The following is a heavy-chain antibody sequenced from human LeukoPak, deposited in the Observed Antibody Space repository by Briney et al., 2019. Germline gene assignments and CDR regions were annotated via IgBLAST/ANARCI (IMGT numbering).Heavy chain of an antibody. CDR3: ARGTRYCSSTSCYNFDY. V-gene: IGHV1-69*05. D-gene: IGHD2-2*02. Sequence: GASVKVSCKASGGTFSSYAISWVRQAPGQGLEWMGGIIPIFGTANYAQKFQGRVTITTDESTSTAYMELSSLRSGDTAVYYCARGTRYCSSTSCYNFDYWGQGTLVTVSS. CDR1: GGTFSSYA. CDR2: IIPIFGTA. J-gene: IGHJ4*02.